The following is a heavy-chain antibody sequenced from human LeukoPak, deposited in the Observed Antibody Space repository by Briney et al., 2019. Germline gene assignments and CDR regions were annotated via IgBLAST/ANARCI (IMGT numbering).Heavy chain of an antibody. CDR1: GASIGSTTYY. D-gene: IGHD5-12*01. CDR2: IYDGGST. Sequence: SETLSLTCTVSGASIGSTTYYWDWFRQPPGKGLEWIGNIYDGGSTHYNPSLRSRLTMSVDTSKNHFSLRLNSVTAADTAIYYCATHRRPGSGGYENAFEIWGQGTMVTVSS. V-gene: IGHV4-39*01. J-gene: IGHJ3*02. CDR3: ATHRRPGSGGYENAFEI.